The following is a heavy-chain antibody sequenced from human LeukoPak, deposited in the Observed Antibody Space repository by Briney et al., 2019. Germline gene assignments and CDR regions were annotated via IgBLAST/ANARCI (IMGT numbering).Heavy chain of an antibody. Sequence: ASVKVSCKASGYTFTSYYMHWVRQAPGQGLEWMGIINPSGGSTSYAQKFQGRVTMTRDTSTSTVYMELSSLRSEDTAVYYCAATDYDFWSGFGWFDPWGQGTLVTVSS. CDR1: GYTFTSYY. J-gene: IGHJ5*02. CDR2: INPSGGST. CDR3: AATDYDFWSGFGWFDP. V-gene: IGHV1-46*01. D-gene: IGHD3-3*01.